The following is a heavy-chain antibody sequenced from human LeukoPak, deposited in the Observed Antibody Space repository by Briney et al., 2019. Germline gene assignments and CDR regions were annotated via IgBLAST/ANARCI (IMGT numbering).Heavy chain of an antibody. CDR1: GGTFSSYA. CDR3: ARDKDYGEGGFDY. V-gene: IGHV1-69*13. J-gene: IGHJ4*02. D-gene: IGHD4/OR15-4a*01. CDR2: IIPIFGTA. Sequence: SVKVSCKASGGTFSSYAISWVRQAPGQGLEWMGGIIPIFGTANYAQKFQGRVMITADESTSTAYMELSSLRSEDTAVYYCARDKDYGEGGFDYWGQGTLVTVSS.